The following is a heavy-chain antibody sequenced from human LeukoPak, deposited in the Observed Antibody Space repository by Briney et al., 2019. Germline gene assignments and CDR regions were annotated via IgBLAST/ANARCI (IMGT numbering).Heavy chain of an antibody. CDR1: GFTFSNAW. D-gene: IGHD3-3*01. CDR2: IKSKTDGGTT. CDR3: TTGANTRFLEWLLNLYFDY. V-gene: IGHV3-15*01. Sequence: GGSLRLSCAASGFTFSNAWMSWVRQAPGKGLEWVGRIKSKTDGGTTDYAAPVKGRFTISRDDSKNTLYLQMNSLKTEDTAVYYCTTGANTRFLEWLLNLYFDYWAREPWSPSPQ. J-gene: IGHJ4*02.